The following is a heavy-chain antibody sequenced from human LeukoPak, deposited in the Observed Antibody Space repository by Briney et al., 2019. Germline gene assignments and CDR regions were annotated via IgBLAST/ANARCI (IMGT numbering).Heavy chain of an antibody. CDR3: ASDTGSGWYYFDY. D-gene: IGHD6-19*01. J-gene: IGHJ4*02. Sequence: GGSLRLSCAASGFTFSSYWMSWVRQAPRKGLEWVANIKQDGSEKYYVDSVKGRFTISRDNAKNSLYLQMNSLRAEDTAVYYCASDTGSGWYYFDYWGQGTLVTVSS. CDR2: IKQDGSEK. CDR1: GFTFSSYW. V-gene: IGHV3-7*01.